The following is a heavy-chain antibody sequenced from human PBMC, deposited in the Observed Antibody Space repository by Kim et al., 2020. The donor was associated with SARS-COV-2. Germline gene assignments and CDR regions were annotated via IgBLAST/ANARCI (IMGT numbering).Heavy chain of an antibody. V-gene: IGHV3-9*01. Sequence: GGSLRLSCAASGFTFDDYSMHWVRQAPGKGLEWVAGISWNSGSICYADSVKGRFTISRDNAKNSLYLQMNSLRAEDTAVYYCAKSLVLTSHIRDWFDPWGQGTLVTVSS. J-gene: IGHJ5*02. CDR1: GFTFDDYS. CDR3: AKSLVLTSHIRDWFDP. D-gene: IGHD3-9*01. CDR2: ISWNSGSI.